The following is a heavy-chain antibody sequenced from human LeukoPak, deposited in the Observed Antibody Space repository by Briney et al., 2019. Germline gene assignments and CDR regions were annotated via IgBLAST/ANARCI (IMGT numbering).Heavy chain of an antibody. CDR2: ISYSGST. J-gene: IGHJ4*02. CDR3: ASFSITMVRGARRYYFDY. V-gene: IGHV4-59*08. Sequence: PSETLSLTCTVSGGSISSYYWSWIRQPPGKGLEWIGYISYSGSTNYNPSLKSRVTISVDTSKNQFSLKLSSVTAADTAVYYCASFSITMVRGARRYYFDYWGQGTLVTVSS. CDR1: GGSISSYY. D-gene: IGHD3-10*01.